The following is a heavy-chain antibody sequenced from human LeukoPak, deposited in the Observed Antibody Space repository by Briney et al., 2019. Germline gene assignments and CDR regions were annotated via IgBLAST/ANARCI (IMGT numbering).Heavy chain of an antibody. CDR3: ARSSSSWFLVDY. J-gene: IGHJ4*02. CDR2: IYHSGST. V-gene: IGHV4-30-2*01. CDR1: GGSISSGGYY. D-gene: IGHD6-13*01. Sequence: SETLSLTCTVSGGSISSGGYYWSWIRQPPGKGLEWIGYIYHSGSTNYNPSLKSRVTISVDKSKNQFSLKLSSVTAADTAVYYCARSSSSWFLVDYWGQGTLVTVSS.